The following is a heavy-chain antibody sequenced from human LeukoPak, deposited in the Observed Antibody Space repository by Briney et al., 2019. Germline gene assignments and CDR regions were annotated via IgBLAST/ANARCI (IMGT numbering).Heavy chain of an antibody. J-gene: IGHJ4*02. D-gene: IGHD3-3*01. Sequence: GGSLRLSCAASGFTFNTYAMSWVRQAPGKGLEWVAHIKQDGGQEYYVDSVKGRFTISRDSAKNSLYLQMNSLRAEDTAVYYCARGVPYDSWSGPHYSDYWGQGTLVTVSS. V-gene: IGHV3-7*01. CDR2: IKQDGGQE. CDR1: GFTFNTYA. CDR3: ARGVPYDSWSGPHYSDY.